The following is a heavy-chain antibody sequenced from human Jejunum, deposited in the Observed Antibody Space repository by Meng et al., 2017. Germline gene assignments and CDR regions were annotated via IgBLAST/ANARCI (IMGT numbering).Heavy chain of an antibody. CDR3: ARDFEALNGV. D-gene: IGHD2-8*01. Sequence: QVRLEEAGPGMVKPWGTLSLTCAVSGDSISSSYWWRWVRQSPGKGLEWIGEIYHSGTTNYNPSLKSRVTLSVDKSTNQFSLNLSSVTAADTAVYFCARDFEALNGVWGQGTLVTVSS. CDR2: IYHSGTT. CDR1: GDSISSSYW. J-gene: IGHJ1*01. V-gene: IGHV4-4*02.